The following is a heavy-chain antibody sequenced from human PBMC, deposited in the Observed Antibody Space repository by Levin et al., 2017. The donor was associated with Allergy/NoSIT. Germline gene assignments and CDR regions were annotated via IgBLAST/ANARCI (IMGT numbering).Heavy chain of an antibody. Sequence: SGPTLVKPTQTLTLTCTFSGFSLNTYGVRVGWIRQPPGKALEWLAIISWNDDEHYSPSLESRLTITKDTSKNQVVLTMTNMDPVDTATYYCSRRQVQSVAWFDPWGQGILVTVSP. J-gene: IGHJ5*02. CDR2: ISWNDDE. V-gene: IGHV2-5*01. CDR1: GFSLNTYGVR. D-gene: IGHD1-1*01. CDR3: SRRQVQSVAWFDP.